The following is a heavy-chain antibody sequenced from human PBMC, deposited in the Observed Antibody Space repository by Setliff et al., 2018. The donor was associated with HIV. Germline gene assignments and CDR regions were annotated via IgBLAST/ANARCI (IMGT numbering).Heavy chain of an antibody. CDR1: GGTFSTYV. Sequence: ASVKVSCKASGGTFSTYVITWVRQAPGQGLEWMGGIIAMFGTANYAQRFQDRVTITADESTSTAYMELSRLRSEDTAVYYCARSLRYCSADGRFSGWVYDAFDIWGQGTMVTVSS. CDR3: ARSLRYCSADGRFSGWVYDAFDI. V-gene: IGHV1-69*13. D-gene: IGHD2-15*01. J-gene: IGHJ3*02. CDR2: IIAMFGTA.